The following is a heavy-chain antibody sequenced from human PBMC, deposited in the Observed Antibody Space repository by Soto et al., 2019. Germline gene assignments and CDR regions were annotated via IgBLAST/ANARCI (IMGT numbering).Heavy chain of an antibody. V-gene: IGHV1-69*01. Sequence: QVQLVQSGAEVKKPGSSVKVSCKASGGTFSSYAISWVRQAPGQGLEWMGGIIPIFGTANYAQKFQGRVTITADESTSTAYMELSSLRSEDTAVYYCARDGDNTMVRGVIITKNWFDPWGQGTLVTVSS. CDR1: GGTFSSYA. CDR2: IIPIFGTA. J-gene: IGHJ5*02. D-gene: IGHD3-10*01. CDR3: ARDGDNTMVRGVIITKNWFDP.